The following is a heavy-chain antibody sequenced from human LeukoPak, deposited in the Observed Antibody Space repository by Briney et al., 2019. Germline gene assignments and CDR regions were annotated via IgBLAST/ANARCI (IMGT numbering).Heavy chain of an antibody. CDR1: GYTFTDYY. CDR2: INSNLGDT. D-gene: IGHD3-16*02. CDR3: ARGSYRYEDRGLDP. V-gene: IGHV1-8*03. Sequence: ASVKVSCKASGYTFTDYYIHWVRQAPGQGLEWVGWINSNLGDTDYAQQFQGRVSITRNTAINTVYMEIRGLTSDDTAVYYCARGSYRYEDRGLDPWGQGTLITVSS. J-gene: IGHJ5*02.